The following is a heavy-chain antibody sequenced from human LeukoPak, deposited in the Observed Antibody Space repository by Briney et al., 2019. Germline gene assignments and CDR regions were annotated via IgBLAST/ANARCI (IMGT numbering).Heavy chain of an antibody. J-gene: IGHJ5*02. Sequence: SETLSLTCTVSGGSISSRNYYWSWIRQPAGKGLEWIGRIHTSGSTKSNPSLKSRVTISVDTSKNQFSLKLSSVTAADTAVYYCARASSGWYNWFDPWGQGTLVTVSS. CDR2: IHTSGST. D-gene: IGHD6-19*01. V-gene: IGHV4-61*02. CDR3: ARASSGWYNWFDP. CDR1: GGSISSRNYY.